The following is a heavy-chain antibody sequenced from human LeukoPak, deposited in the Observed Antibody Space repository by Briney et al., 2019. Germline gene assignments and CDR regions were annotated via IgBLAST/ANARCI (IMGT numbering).Heavy chain of an antibody. D-gene: IGHD1-1*01. J-gene: IGHJ4*02. CDR2: ISNNGGYT. V-gene: IGHV3-23*01. CDR1: GLTFSSSA. Sequence: GGSLRLSCAASGLTFSSSAMSWVRQAPGKGLEWVSAISNNGGYTYYADSVQGRFTISRDNSKSTLCLQMNSLRAEDTAVYYCAKAPPYTKYFDYWGQGTLLTVSS. CDR3: AKAPPYTKYFDY.